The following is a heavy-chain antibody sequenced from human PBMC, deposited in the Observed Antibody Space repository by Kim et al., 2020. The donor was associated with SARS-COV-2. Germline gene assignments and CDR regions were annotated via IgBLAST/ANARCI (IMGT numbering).Heavy chain of an antibody. CDR1: GFTFSSYD. V-gene: IGHV3-13*01. CDR3: ARVLAYYYGSGYGMDV. Sequence: GGSLRLSCAASGFTFSSYDMHWVRQATGKGLEWVSAIGTAGDTYYPGSVKGRFTISRENAKNSLYLQMNSLRAGDTAVYYCARVLAYYYGSGYGMDVWGQGTTVTVSS. J-gene: IGHJ6*02. D-gene: IGHD3-10*01. CDR2: IGTAGDT.